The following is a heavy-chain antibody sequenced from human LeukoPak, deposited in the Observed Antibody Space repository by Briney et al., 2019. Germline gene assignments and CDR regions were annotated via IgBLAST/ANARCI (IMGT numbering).Heavy chain of an antibody. V-gene: IGHV3-66*01. D-gene: IGHD7-27*01. CDR3: ARGLLTGSWYFDL. CDR2: IYSGGST. Sequence: GGSLRLSYAASGFTVSSNYMSWVRQAPGKGLEWVSVIYSGGSTYYADSVKGRFTISRDNSKNTLYLQMNSLRAEDTAVYYCARGLLTGSWYFDLWGRGTLVTVSS. CDR1: GFTVSSNY. J-gene: IGHJ2*01.